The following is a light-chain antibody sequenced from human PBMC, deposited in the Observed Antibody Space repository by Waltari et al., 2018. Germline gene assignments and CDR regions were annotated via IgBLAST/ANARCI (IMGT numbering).Light chain of an antibody. Sequence: ETVLTQSPATLSLSPGGRATPACRASESVITFLSWYQQRPGQAPRLLISDASKRATGIPARFSGAGSGTDFILTISNLEPEDFALYFCEQRSSWPRTFGQGTKLEMK. V-gene: IGKV3-11*01. J-gene: IGKJ2*01. CDR1: ESVITF. CDR2: DAS. CDR3: EQRSSWPRT.